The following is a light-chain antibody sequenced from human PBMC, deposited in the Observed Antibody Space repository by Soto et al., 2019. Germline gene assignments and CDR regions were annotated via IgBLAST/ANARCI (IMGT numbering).Light chain of an antibody. CDR1: QTINNRY. J-gene: IGKJ3*01. V-gene: IGKV3-20*01. CDR3: HHYDNSPPFP. Sequence: EIVLTQSPGTLSLSPGERAILSCRASQTINNRYLAWYQQMPGRAPRLLIHGASSRAAGIPDRFSGSGSGTDFTLTNNRLEPEDFAVYYCHHYDNSPPFPFGPGTTVDI. CDR2: GAS.